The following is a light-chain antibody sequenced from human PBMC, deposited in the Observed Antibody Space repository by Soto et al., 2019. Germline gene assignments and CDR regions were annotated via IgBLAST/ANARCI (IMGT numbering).Light chain of an antibody. CDR1: SSNIETNT. J-gene: IGLJ2*01. Sequence: QSVLTQPHSASGTPGQRVTISCSGSSSNIETNTVDWYQHLPGTAPKVLIFNNTQRPSGVPDRFSGSKSGTSASLAISGLQSEDEADYYCAVWDDSLSGMVFGGGTQLTVL. V-gene: IGLV1-44*01. CDR2: NNT. CDR3: AVWDDSLSGMV.